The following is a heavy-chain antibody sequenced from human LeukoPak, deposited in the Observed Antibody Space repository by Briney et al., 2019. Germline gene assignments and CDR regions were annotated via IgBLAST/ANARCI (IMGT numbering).Heavy chain of an antibody. D-gene: IGHD6-13*01. CDR3: AKDISGKDSSQPVY. CDR1: GITFDDYA. Sequence: GGSLRLPCAASGITFDDYAMHWVRQAPGKGLEWVSGISWNSGSIGYADSVKGRFTISRDNAKNSLYLQMNSLRAEDTALYYCAKDISGKDSSQPVYWGQGTLVTVSS. CDR2: ISWNSGSI. V-gene: IGHV3-9*01. J-gene: IGHJ4*02.